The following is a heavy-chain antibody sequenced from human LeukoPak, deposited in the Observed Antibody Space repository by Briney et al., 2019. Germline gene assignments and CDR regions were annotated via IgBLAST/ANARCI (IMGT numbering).Heavy chain of an antibody. D-gene: IGHD5-18*01. J-gene: IGHJ4*02. CDR3: TRDVRRGYSYGIDY. V-gene: IGHV3-49*04. CDR1: GFTFGDYA. Sequence: PGGSLRLSCTASGFTFGDYAMSWVRQAPGKGLEWVGFIRNKAYGGSTEYAASVKGRFTISRDDSKSIAYLQMNSLKTEDTAVYYCTRDVRRGYSYGIDYWGQGTLVTVSS. CDR2: IRNKAYGGST.